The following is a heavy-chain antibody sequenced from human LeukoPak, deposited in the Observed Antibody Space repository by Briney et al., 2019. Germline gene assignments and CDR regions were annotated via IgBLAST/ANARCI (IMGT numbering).Heavy chain of an antibody. CDR2: MSPNSANT. CDR3: ARGRKWRNSHSRGNFNGLDV. D-gene: IGHD4-23*01. CDR1: GYTFTTYE. Sequence: ASVKVSCKASGYTFTTYEINWVRQAPGQGLEWMGWMSPNSANTGYAQKFLGRVTMTRSTSINTVYMELTNLRSEDTAVYYCARGRKWRNSHSRGNFNGLDVWGQGTTVIVSS. V-gene: IGHV1-8*01. J-gene: IGHJ6*02.